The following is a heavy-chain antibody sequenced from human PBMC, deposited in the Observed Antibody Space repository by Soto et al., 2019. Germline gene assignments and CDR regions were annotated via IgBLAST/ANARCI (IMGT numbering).Heavy chain of an antibody. CDR2: IWNDGSDK. J-gene: IGHJ4*02. D-gene: IGHD5-12*01. V-gene: IGHV3-33*01. CDR3: ARDGLPYGGHVFDY. CDR1: GFTFSSYG. Sequence: GGSLRLSCVAAGFTFSSYGMHWVRQAPGKGLEWVTVIWNDGSDKYYADSVKGRFTISRDNSKNTLYLQMNSLRAEDTAVYYCARDGLPYGGHVFDYWGQGALVTVSS.